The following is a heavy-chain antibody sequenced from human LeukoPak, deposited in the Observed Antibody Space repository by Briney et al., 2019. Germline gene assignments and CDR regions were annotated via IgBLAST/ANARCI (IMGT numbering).Heavy chain of an antibody. CDR2: INPSGGST. D-gene: IGHD4-23*01. CDR1: GYTFTSYY. J-gene: IGHJ6*03. Sequence: ASVKVSCKASGYTFTSYYMHWVRQAPGQGLEWMGIINPSGGSTSYAQKFQGRVTMTRDMSTSTVYMELSSLRSEDTAVYYCARDLLYGGNSSPYYYYMGVWGKGTTVTVSS. V-gene: IGHV1-46*01. CDR3: ARDLLYGGNSSPYYYYMGV.